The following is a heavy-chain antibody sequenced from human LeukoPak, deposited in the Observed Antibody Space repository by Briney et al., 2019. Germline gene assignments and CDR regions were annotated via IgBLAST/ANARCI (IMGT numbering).Heavy chain of an antibody. V-gene: IGHV3-23*01. J-gene: IGHJ4*02. D-gene: IGHD6-13*01. CDR2: ISGSGGST. Sequence: GGSLRLSCAASGFTFSSYGLNWVRQAPGKGLEWVSVISGSGGSTYYADSVKGRFTISRDNSKNTLYLQMNSLRAEDTAVYYCAKRVLAAALFRWGQGTLVTVSS. CDR1: GFTFSSYG. CDR3: AKRVLAAALFR.